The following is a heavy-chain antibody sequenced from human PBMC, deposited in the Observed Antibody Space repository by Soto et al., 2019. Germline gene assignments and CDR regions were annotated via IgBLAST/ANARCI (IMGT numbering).Heavy chain of an antibody. J-gene: IGHJ4*02. CDR2: ISGSGGST. CDR3: AKNSVATIRLGYDY. V-gene: IGHV3-23*01. CDR1: GFTFSSYA. D-gene: IGHD5-12*01. Sequence: EVQLLESGGGLVQPGGSLRLSCAASGFTFSSYAMSWVRQAPGKGLEWVSAISGSGGSTYYADSVKGRFTISRDNSKNTLYLQMNSLRADDTAVYYCAKNSVATIRLGYDYWGQGTLVTVSS.